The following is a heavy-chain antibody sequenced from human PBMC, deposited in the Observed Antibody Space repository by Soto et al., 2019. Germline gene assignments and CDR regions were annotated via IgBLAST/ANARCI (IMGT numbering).Heavy chain of an antibody. J-gene: IGHJ3*01. D-gene: IGHD5-12*01. V-gene: IGHV1-18*03. CDR3: ARGRGYSLIPVVDDAVDV. Sequence: QVQLVQSGAEVKKPGASVKVSCKASGYSFTGYGINWVRQAPGQGLQWLGRITTYNGDTNYAQNFQGRVTMTTDTSTSTTYMELRSLRSDDMAVYFCARGRGYSLIPVVDDAVDVWGQGTLVTVSS. CDR1: GYSFTGYG. CDR2: ITTYNGDT.